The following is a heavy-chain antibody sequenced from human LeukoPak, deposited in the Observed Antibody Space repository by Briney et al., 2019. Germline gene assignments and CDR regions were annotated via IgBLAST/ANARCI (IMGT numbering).Heavy chain of an antibody. D-gene: IGHD3-22*01. CDR2: IKRKTDRGTT. V-gene: IGHV3-15*01. CDR3: TSAREAYYYDSSGYYVFYRADYYMDV. CDR1: VLTFSIYS. Sequence: PGGSLRLPCAASVLTFSIYSMSWARRARGRGLEWVDRIKRKTDRGTTEDAAPVKGRFTISRDDSKNTLYLQMNSLKTEDTAVYYCTSAREAYYYDSSGYYVFYRADYYMDVWGKGTTVTISS. J-gene: IGHJ6*03.